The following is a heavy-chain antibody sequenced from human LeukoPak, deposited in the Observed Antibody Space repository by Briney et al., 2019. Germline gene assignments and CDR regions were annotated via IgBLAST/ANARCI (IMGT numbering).Heavy chain of an antibody. V-gene: IGHV3-49*03. Sequence: GGSLRLSCTASGFTFSDYAMSWFRQAPGKGLEWVGFIRSKAYGGTTEYAASVKGRFTISRDDSKSIAYLQMNSLETEDTAVYYCTVDTATVDYWGQGTLVTVSS. CDR1: GFTFSDYA. CDR2: IRSKAYGGTT. J-gene: IGHJ4*02. D-gene: IGHD5-18*01. CDR3: TVDTATVDY.